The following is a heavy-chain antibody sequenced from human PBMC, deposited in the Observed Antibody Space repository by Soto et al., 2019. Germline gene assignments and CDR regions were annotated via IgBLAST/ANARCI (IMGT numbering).Heavy chain of an antibody. CDR1: GDSVSSNSAA. V-gene: IGHV6-1*01. CDR2: TYYRSKWYN. J-gene: IGHJ5*02. Sequence: SQTLSLTCAISGDSVSSNSAAWNWIRQSPSRGLEWLGRTYYRSKWYNDYAVSVKSRITINPDTSKNQFSLQLNSVTPEDTAVYYCARDSGIAAAGTGNWFDPWGQGTLVTVSS. CDR3: ARDSGIAAAGTGNWFDP. D-gene: IGHD6-13*01.